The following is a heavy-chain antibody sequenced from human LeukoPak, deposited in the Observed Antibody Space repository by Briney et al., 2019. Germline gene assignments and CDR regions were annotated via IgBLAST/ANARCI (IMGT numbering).Heavy chain of an antibody. J-gene: IGHJ4*02. D-gene: IGHD5-18*01. CDR1: GGSFSGYY. V-gene: IGHV4-34*01. CDR3: ARSRARLWGFDY. Sequence: SETLSLTCAVYGGSFSGYYWSWIRQPPGKGLEWNGEINHFGNPHYNPPLQTRVTISLNPSQNRYSLKLTSVTAADTAVYYCARSRARLWGFDYWGQGTLVTVSS. CDR2: INHFGNP.